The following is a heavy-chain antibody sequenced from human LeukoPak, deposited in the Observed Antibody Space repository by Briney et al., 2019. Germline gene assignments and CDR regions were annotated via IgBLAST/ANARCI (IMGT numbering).Heavy chain of an antibody. D-gene: IGHD4-23*01. CDR2: GDYSGAT. V-gene: IGHV4-39*07. J-gene: IGHJ4*02. CDR1: GDSFTSVTDY. CDR3: ATLTTVVTAYYFDY. Sequence: SETLSLTCTVSGDSFTSVTDYWAWIRQPPGKGLEWIASGDYSGATYYNPSIKSRVTISVDTSKSQFSLKLTSVTAADTAVYYCATLTTVVTAYYFDYWGQGTLVTVSS.